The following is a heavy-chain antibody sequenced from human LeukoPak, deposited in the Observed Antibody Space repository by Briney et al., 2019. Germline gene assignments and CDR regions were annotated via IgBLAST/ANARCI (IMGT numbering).Heavy chain of an antibody. D-gene: IGHD6-19*01. CDR2: IDPSDSYT. Sequence: ESLRISCKGSGYSFTSYWISWLSQMPGKGLEWMGRIDPSDSYTNYSPSFQGHVTISADKSISTAYLQWSSLKASDTAMYYCARLGSGWYDSDYWGQGTLVTVSS. CDR1: GYSFTSYW. CDR3: ARLGSGWYDSDY. J-gene: IGHJ4*02. V-gene: IGHV5-10-1*01.